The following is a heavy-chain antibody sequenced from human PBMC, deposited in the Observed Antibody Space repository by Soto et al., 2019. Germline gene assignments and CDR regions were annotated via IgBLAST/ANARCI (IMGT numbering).Heavy chain of an antibody. V-gene: IGHV1-69*02. CDR3: AGASGGIVATILPFDY. D-gene: IGHD5-12*01. CDR2: IIPILGIA. J-gene: IGHJ4*02. CDR1: GGTFSSYT. Sequence: QVQLVQSGAEVKKPGSSVKVSCKASGGTFSSYTISWVRQAPGQGLEWMGRIIPILGIANYAQNFQGRVTITADKSTSTAYMELSSLRSEDTAVYYCAGASGGIVATILPFDYWGQGTLVTVSS.